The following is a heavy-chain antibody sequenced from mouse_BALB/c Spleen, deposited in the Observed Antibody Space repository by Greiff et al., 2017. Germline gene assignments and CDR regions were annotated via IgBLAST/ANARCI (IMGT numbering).Heavy chain of an antibody. V-gene: IGHV1-18*01. D-gene: IGHD2-4*01. CDR2: INPNNGGT. Sequence: EVHLVESGPELVKPGASVKISCKTSGYTFTEYTMHWVKQSHGKSLEWIGGINPNNGGTSYNQKFKGKATLTVDKSSSTAYMELRSLTSEDSAVYYCARFYYDYGTWFAYWGQGTLVTVSA. CDR3: ARFYYDYGTWFAY. J-gene: IGHJ3*01. CDR1: GYTFTEYT.